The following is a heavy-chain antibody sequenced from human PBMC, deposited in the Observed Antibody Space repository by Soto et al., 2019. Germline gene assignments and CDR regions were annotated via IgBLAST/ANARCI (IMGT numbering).Heavy chain of an antibody. CDR2: ITWNGANT. J-gene: IGHJ3*01. CDR3: ARDGGVVVAVDAFDV. V-gene: IGHV3-20*04. Sequence: EVQLVESGGGVVRPGGSLRLSCAASGFTFDDHGMTWVRQAPGKGLEWVSGITWNGANTGYADSVKGRFTISRDNVKKSRYLQMRSVRVEDTGLYYCARDGGVVVAVDAFDVWGKGTMVTVSS. CDR1: GFTFDDHG. D-gene: IGHD6-19*01.